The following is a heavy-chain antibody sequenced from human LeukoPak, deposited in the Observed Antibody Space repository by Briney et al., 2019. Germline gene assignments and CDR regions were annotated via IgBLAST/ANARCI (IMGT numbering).Heavy chain of an antibody. J-gene: IGHJ4*02. CDR2: ISGSGAKT. V-gene: IGHV3-23*01. CDR3: AKDPTMTTVTRGDY. Sequence: GGSLRLSCAASGFTFSTYAMNWVRQAPGKGLEWVSAISGSGAKTYYADFVKGRFTISRDNSKNTLYLQMNSLRAEDTAVYYCAKDPTMTTVTRGDYWGQGTLVTVSS. D-gene: IGHD4-17*01. CDR1: GFTFSTYA.